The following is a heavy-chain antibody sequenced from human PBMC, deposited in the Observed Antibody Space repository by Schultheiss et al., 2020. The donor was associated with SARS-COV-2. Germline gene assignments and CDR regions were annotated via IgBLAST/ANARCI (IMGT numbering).Heavy chain of an antibody. V-gene: IGHV4-39*07. CDR3: ARDQPGWGTSD. J-gene: IGHJ4*02. CDR1: GGSISSSSYY. CDR2: INHSGST. D-gene: IGHD6-19*01. Sequence: SQTLSLTCTVSGGSISSSSYYWSWIRQPPGKGLEWIGEINHSGSTNYNPSLKSRVTISVDTSKNQFSLKLSSVTAADTAVYYCARDQPGWGTSDWGQGSLVTVSS.